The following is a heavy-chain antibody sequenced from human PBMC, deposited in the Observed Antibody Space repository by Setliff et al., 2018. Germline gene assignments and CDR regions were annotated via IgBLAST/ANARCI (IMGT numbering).Heavy chain of an antibody. CDR2: IWDDGGNK. CDR1: GFIVSDKH. V-gene: IGHV3-33*08. J-gene: IGHJ4*02. CDR3: ARPSGTGWPSPSYYFDY. Sequence: SLRLSCAASGFIVSDKHMTWLRQAPGKGLEWVAVIWDDGGNKYHADSVKGRFTISRDNSKNTLYLQMNSLRPEDTAVYYCARPSGTGWPSPSYYFDYWGQGTQVTVSS. D-gene: IGHD6-19*01.